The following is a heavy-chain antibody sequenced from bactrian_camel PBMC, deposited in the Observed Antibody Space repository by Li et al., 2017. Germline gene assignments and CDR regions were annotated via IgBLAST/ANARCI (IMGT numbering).Heavy chain of an antibody. CDR3: ATGNTVWRCRLHGLVSTTYDS. CDR2: VSDDLTT. Sequence: VQLVESGGGSVRAGGSLRLSCVALGYAYCMAWFRQAPGKEREAVASVSDDLTTYADSVRERFTVSKASDKNNLYLEMNSLQPEDTAMYYCATGNTVWRCRLHGLVSTTYDSWGQGTQVTVS. D-gene: IGHD1*01. V-gene: IGHV3S55*01. J-gene: IGHJ4*01. CDR1: GYAYC.